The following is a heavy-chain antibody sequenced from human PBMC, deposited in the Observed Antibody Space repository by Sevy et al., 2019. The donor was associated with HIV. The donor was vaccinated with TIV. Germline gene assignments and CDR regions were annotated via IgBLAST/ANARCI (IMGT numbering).Heavy chain of an antibody. J-gene: IGHJ4*02. CDR3: ARSWDYWGQMGY. CDR1: GFTFNNYW. CDR2: IKQDGSDK. V-gene: IGHV3-7*03. Sequence: GGSLTLSCAASGFTFNNYWMTWVRQAPGKGLEWVANIKQDGSDKYYMESVKGRFNISRDNTKNSLYLQLNSLRAEDTAVYYCARSWDYWGQMGYWGQGTLVTVSS. D-gene: IGHD7-27*01.